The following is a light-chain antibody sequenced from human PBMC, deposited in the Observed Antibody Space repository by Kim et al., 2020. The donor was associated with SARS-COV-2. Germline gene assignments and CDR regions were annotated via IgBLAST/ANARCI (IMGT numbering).Light chain of an antibody. CDR1: QSVSTGY. J-gene: IGKJ4*01. Sequence: EIVLTQSPVTLSLSPGERATLSCRASQSVSTGYVAWYRQKPGQAPRLLIYGASTRATGIPDRFSGTGSGTDFTLTISRLEPEDFAVYYCQQYYSSPLTFGGGTKVDIK. V-gene: IGKV3-20*01. CDR3: QQYYSSPLT. CDR2: GAS.